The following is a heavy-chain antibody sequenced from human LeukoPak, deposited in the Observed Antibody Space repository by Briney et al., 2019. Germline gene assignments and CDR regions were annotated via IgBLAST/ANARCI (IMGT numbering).Heavy chain of an antibody. J-gene: IGHJ4*02. V-gene: IGHV3-23*01. CDR1: GFTFSSYA. D-gene: IGHD2-2*01. Sequence: GGSLRLSCAASGFTFSSYAMSWVRQAPGKGLEWVSAISGSGGSTYYADSVKGRFTISRDNSKNTLYLQMNSLRAEDTAVYHCAKLGDCSSTSCWRYFDYWGQGTLVTVSS. CDR2: ISGSGGST. CDR3: AKLGDCSSTSCWRYFDY.